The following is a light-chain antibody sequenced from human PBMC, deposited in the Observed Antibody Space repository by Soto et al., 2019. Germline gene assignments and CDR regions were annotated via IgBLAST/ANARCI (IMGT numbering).Light chain of an antibody. V-gene: IGKV3-20*01. J-gene: IGKJ1*01. CDR1: QRVSGSY. CDR3: HQYGGSPRT. CDR2: GAS. Sequence: VLTQSPGTMSLSPGETATVSCRASQRVSGSYLAWYQQNLGQPPRLLIYGASGRATGIPDRFSGSGSGTDFTLTISRLEPEDAAVYYCHQYGGSPRTFGQGTKVQI.